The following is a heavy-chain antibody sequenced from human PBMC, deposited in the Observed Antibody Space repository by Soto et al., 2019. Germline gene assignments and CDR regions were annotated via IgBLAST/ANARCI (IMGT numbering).Heavy chain of an antibody. CDR3: ARQDQRGYSYGFDY. V-gene: IGHV4-39*01. D-gene: IGHD5-18*01. J-gene: IGHJ4*02. Sequence: LSLTCTVSGGSISSSSYYWGWIRQPPGKGLEWIGSIYYSGSTYYNPSLKSRVTISVDTSKNQFSLKLSSVTAADTAVYYCARQDQRGYSYGFDYWGQGTLVTVSS. CDR1: GGSISSSSYY. CDR2: IYYSGST.